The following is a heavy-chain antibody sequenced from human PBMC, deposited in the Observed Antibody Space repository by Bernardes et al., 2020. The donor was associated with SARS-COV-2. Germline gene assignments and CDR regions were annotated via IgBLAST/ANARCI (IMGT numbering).Heavy chain of an antibody. CDR1: GFTFSSYW. J-gene: IGHJ4*02. CDR2: INTDGSST. CDR3: ATVRVGAHFFDY. Sequence: GGALILSCAASGFTFSSYWMHWVRQAPGPGLVWVSRINTDGSSTSYADSVKGRFTISRDNAKNTLYLQMNSLRAEDTAVYYCATVRVGAHFFDYWGQGTLVTVSS. V-gene: IGHV3-74*01. D-gene: IGHD1-26*01.